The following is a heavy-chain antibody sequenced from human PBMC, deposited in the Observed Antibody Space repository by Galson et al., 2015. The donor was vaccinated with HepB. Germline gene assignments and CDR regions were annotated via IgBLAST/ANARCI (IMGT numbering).Heavy chain of an antibody. CDR3: ARGSYYGYYYMDV. Sequence: SVKVSCKASGYTFTSYYMHWVRQAPGQGLEWMGWINPNSGGTNYAQKFQGRVTMTRDTSISTAYMELSRLRSDDTAVYYCARGSYYGYYYMDVWGKGTTVTVSS. CDR1: GYTFTSYY. J-gene: IGHJ6*03. CDR2: INPNSGGT. D-gene: IGHD3-10*01. V-gene: IGHV1-2*02.